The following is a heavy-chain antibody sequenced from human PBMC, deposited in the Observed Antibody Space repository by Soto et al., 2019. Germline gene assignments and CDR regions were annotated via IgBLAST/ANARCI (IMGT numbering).Heavy chain of an antibody. V-gene: IGHV1-2*04. D-gene: IGHD6-13*01. Sequence: ASVKVSCKASGYTFTGYYMHWVRQAPGQGLEWMGWINPNSGGTNYAQKFQGWVTMTRDTSISTAYMELSRLRSDDTAVYYCARGQPGYSSNFDYWGQGTLVTVSS. CDR1: GYTFTGYY. CDR3: ARGQPGYSSNFDY. J-gene: IGHJ4*02. CDR2: INPNSGGT.